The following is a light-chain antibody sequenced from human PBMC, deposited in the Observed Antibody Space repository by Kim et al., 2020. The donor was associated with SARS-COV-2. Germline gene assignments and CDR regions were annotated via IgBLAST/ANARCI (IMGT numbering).Light chain of an antibody. J-gene: IGLJ2*01. Sequence: GKTVTISCTRSSGSIDDNYVQWYQQRPGGVPTTVIYEDDQRPSGVSDRFSGSIDNSSNSASFTISGLKTEDEADYYCQSYNRSNVVFGGGTQLTVL. CDR2: EDD. CDR1: SGSIDDNY. V-gene: IGLV6-57*03. CDR3: QSYNRSNVV.